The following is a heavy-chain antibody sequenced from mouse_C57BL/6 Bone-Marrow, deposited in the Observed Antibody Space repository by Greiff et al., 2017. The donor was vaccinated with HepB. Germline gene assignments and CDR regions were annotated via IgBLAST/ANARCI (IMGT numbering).Heavy chain of an antibody. J-gene: IGHJ2*01. Sequence: QVQLKQPGAELVMPGASVKRSCKASGYTFTSYWMHWVKQRPGQGLEWIGEIDPSDSYTNYNQKFKGKSTLTVDKSSSTAYMQLSSLTSEDSAVYYCASWPDYWGQGTTLTVSS. CDR2: IDPSDSYT. CDR3: ASWPDY. V-gene: IGHV1-69*01. CDR1: GYTFTSYW.